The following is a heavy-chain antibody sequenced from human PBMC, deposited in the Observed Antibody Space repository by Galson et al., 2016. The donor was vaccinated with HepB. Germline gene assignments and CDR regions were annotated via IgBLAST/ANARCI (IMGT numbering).Heavy chain of an antibody. J-gene: IGHJ4*02. D-gene: IGHD4-23*01. CDR2: FSGSGGNS. CDR3: AKQLPYGGNSRSPDY. CDR1: GFTFSSYA. V-gene: IGHV3-23*01. Sequence: SLRLSCAASGFTFSSYAMSWVRQAPGKGLEWVSAFSGSGGNSYYADSVEGRFTISIDNSKNTLYVQMHSLRAEDTAVYYCAKQLPYGGNSRSPDYWGQGTLVTVSS.